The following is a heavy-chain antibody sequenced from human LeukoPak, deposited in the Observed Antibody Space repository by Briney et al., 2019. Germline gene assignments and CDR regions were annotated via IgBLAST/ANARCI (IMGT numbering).Heavy chain of an antibody. CDR2: IYYSGST. CDR1: GGSISSSSYY. J-gene: IGHJ4*02. Sequence: SETLSLTCTVSGGSISSSSYYWGWIRQPPGKGLEWIGSIYYSGSTYYNPSLKSRVTISVDTSKSQFSLKLSSVTAADTAVYYCARDSERWSGYFDYWGQGTLVTVSS. V-gene: IGHV4-39*07. D-gene: IGHD5-24*01. CDR3: ARDSERWSGYFDY.